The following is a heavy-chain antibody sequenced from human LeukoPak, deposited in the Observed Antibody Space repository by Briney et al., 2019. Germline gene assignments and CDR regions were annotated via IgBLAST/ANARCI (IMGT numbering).Heavy chain of an antibody. V-gene: IGHV4-34*01. J-gene: IGHJ4*02. CDR2: INHSGST. CDR3: SAPVGY. CDR1: GGSFSGYY. D-gene: IGHD6-6*01. Sequence: SETLSLTCAVYGGSFSGYYWSWIRQPPGKGLEWIGEINHSGSTNYNPSLKSRVTISVDTSKNQFSLKLSSVTAADTAVYYCSAPVGYWGQGTLVTVPS.